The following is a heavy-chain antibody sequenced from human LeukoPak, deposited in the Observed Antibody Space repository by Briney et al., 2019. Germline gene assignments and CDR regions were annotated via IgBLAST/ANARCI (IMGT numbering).Heavy chain of an antibody. Sequence: SETLSLTCTVSGDSITSNYYWGWIRQPPGKGLEWIGSIYYSGSTQYNPTLKSRITMSVDTSKNQFSLKLTSVTAADTAMYYCARGGYSSSWYRARWFDPWGQGTLVTVSS. J-gene: IGHJ5*02. V-gene: IGHV4-39*07. D-gene: IGHD6-13*01. CDR1: GDSITSNYY. CDR2: IYYSGST. CDR3: ARGGYSSSWYRARWFDP.